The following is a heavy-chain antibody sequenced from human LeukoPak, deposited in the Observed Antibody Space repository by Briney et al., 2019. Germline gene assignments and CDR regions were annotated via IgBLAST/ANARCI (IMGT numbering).Heavy chain of an antibody. V-gene: IGHV4-59*01. CDR3: ARGGSWGYGTRRYFDY. CDR2: IYYSGST. Sequence: TTSETLSLTCTVSGGSISSYYWSWIRQPPGKGLEWIGYIYYSGSTNYNPSLKSRVTISVDTSKNQFSLKLSSVTAADTAVYYCARGGSWGYGTRRYFDYWGQGTLVTVSS. D-gene: IGHD1-26*01. CDR1: GGSISSYY. J-gene: IGHJ4*02.